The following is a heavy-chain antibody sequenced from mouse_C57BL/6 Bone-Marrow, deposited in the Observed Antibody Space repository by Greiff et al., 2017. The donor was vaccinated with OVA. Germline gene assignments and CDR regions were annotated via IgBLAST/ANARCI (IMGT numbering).Heavy chain of an antibody. CDR2: ISGGGGNT. CDR3: ARGLLRWFAY. D-gene: IGHD2-3*01. V-gene: IGHV5-9*01. CDR1: GFTFSSYT. J-gene: IGHJ3*01. Sequence: EVKLMESGGGLVKPGGSLKLSCAASGFTFSSYTMSWVRQTPEKRLEWVATISGGGGNTYYPDSVKGRFTISRDNAKNTLYLQMSSLRSEDTALYYCARGLLRWFAYWGQGTLVTVSA.